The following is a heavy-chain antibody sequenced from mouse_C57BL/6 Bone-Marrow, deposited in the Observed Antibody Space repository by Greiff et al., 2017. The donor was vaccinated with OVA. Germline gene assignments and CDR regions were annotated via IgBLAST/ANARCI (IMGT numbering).Heavy chain of an antibody. D-gene: IGHD2-1*01. CDR3: ARLIYYGNSYYFDY. CDR2: INSDGGST. Sequence: EVHLVESGGGLVQPGESLKLSCESNEYEFPSHDMSWVRKTPEKRLELVAAINSDGGSTYYPDTMERRFIISRDNTKKTLYLQMSSLRSEDTALYYCARLIYYGNSYYFDYWGQGTTLTVSS. J-gene: IGHJ2*01. V-gene: IGHV5-2*01. CDR1: EYEFPSHD.